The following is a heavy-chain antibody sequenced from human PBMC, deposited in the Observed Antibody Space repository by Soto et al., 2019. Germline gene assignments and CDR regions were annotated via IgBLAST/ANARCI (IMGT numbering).Heavy chain of an antibody. CDR3: ARESKVVVILRNAFDI. V-gene: IGHV3-30-3*01. D-gene: IGHD3-22*01. CDR1: GFTFSSYA. J-gene: IGHJ3*02. Sequence: QVQLVESGGGVVQPGRSLRLSCAASGFTFSSYAMHWVRQAPGKGLEWVAVISYDGSNKYYADSVKGRFTISRDNSKNTLYLQMNSLRAEDTAVYYCARESKVVVILRNAFDIWGQGTMVTVSS. CDR2: ISYDGSNK.